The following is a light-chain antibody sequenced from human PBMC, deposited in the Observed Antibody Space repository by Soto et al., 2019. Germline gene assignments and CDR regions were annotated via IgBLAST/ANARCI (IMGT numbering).Light chain of an antibody. CDR1: SSDVGGYNY. J-gene: IGLJ1*01. Sequence: QSALTQPRSVSGSPGQSVTISCTGTSSDVGGYNYVSWYQQHPGKAPKLMIYDVNKRPSGVPDRFSGSKSGSTASLTISGLQSEDEADYFCCSYAGNYTYVFGTGTKVTVL. V-gene: IGLV2-11*01. CDR2: DVN. CDR3: CSYAGNYTYV.